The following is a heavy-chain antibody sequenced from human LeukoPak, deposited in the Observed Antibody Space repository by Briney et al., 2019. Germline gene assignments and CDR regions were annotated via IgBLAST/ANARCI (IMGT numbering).Heavy chain of an antibody. CDR2: ISYSGST. Sequence: PSETLSLTCTVSGGSISGYYWSWIRQPPGKGLEWIGYISYSGSTNYNPSLKSRVSISMDTSKNQFSLNLNSLTAADTAVYYCARGYYDVLTNYPKNFDQWGQGTLVTVSS. V-gene: IGHV4-59*08. CDR3: ARGYYDVLTNYPKNFDQ. CDR1: GGSISGYY. J-gene: IGHJ4*02. D-gene: IGHD3-9*01.